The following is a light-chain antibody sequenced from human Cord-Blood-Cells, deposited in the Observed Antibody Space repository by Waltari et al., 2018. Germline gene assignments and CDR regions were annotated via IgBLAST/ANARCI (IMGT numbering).Light chain of an antibody. CDR1: QSVSSSY. Sequence: ELVLTQSPGTLSLSPGERATLPCRASQSVSSSYLAWYQQKPGQAPRLLIYGASSRATGIPDRFSGSGSGTDFTLTISRLEPEDFAVYYCQQYGSSPTFGQGTKVEIK. J-gene: IGKJ1*01. V-gene: IGKV3-20*01. CDR3: QQYGSSPT. CDR2: GAS.